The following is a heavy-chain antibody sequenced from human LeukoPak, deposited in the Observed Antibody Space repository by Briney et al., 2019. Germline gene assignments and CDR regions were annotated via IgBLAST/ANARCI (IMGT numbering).Heavy chain of an antibody. V-gene: IGHV4-4*09. D-gene: IGHD3-10*01. CDR3: ARLKHGSGSSNWFDP. CDR1: GGSISSYY. Sequence: SKTLSLTCTVSGGSISSYYWSWIRQPPGKGLEWIGYIYTSGSTNYNPSLKSRVTISVDTSKNQFSLKLSSVTAADTAVYYCARLKHGSGSSNWFDPWGQGTLVTVSS. J-gene: IGHJ5*02. CDR2: IYTSGST.